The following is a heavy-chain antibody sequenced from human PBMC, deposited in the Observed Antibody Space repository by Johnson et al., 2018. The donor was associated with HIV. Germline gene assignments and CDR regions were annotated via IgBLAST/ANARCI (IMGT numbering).Heavy chain of an antibody. CDR3: AKDQASVGTGEYACDI. D-gene: IGHD7-27*01. V-gene: IGHV3-NL1*01. CDR2: INWNGGST. Sequence: QVLLVESGGGVVQPGRSLRLSCAASGFTFSSYAMHWVRQAPGKGLEWVSGINWNGGSTYYADSVKGRFTISRDDSKNTLYLQMNSLKTEDTAVYYCAKDQASVGTGEYACDIWGQGTMVTVSS. J-gene: IGHJ3*02. CDR1: GFTFSSYA.